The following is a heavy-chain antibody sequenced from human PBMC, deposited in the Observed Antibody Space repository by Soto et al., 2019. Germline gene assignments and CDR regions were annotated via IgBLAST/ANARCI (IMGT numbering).Heavy chain of an antibody. Sequence: EVQLVESGGGLVQPGRSLRLSCAASGFTFDDYDMHWVRQAPGKGLEWVSGISWNSGSIGYADSVKGRFTISRDNAKNSLYLQMNSLRAEDTALYYCAKARRSVSIVGAPLDYWGQGTLVTVSS. CDR3: AKARRSVSIVGAPLDY. D-gene: IGHD1-26*01. CDR1: GFTFDDYD. V-gene: IGHV3-9*01. CDR2: ISWNSGSI. J-gene: IGHJ4*02.